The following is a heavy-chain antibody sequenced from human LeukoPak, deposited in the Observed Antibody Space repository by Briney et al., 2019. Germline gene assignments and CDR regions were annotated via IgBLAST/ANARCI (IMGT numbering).Heavy chain of an antibody. CDR1: GFTFSSYA. V-gene: IGHV3-30-3*01. J-gene: IGHJ4*02. CDR3: ARDIDSSGYYYPSFDY. Sequence: GRSLRLSCAASGFTFSSYAMHWVRQAPGKGLEWVALISYDGSNKYYADSVKGRFTISRGNSKNALYLQMNSLRAEDTAVYYCARDIDSSGYYYPSFDYWGQGTLVTVSS. CDR2: ISYDGSNK. D-gene: IGHD3-22*01.